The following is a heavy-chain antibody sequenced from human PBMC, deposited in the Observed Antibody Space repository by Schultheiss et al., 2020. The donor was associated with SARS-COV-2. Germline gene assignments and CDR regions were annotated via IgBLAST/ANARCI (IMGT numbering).Heavy chain of an antibody. CDR1: GGSISSSNW. D-gene: IGHD6-19*01. Sequence: SQTLSLTCAVSGGSISSSNWWSWIRQHPGKGLEWIGYIYYSGSTYYNPSLKSLVTISVDTSKNQFSLQLNSVTPEDTAVYYCARGISSIAVAGTYWFDPWGQGILVTVSS. V-gene: IGHV4-31*01. CDR3: ARGISSIAVAGTYWFDP. CDR2: IYYSGST. J-gene: IGHJ5*02.